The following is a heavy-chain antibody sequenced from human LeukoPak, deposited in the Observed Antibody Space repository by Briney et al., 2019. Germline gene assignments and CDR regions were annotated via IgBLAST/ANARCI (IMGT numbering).Heavy chain of an antibody. CDR2: IAYDGSNK. J-gene: IGHJ6*04. CDR3: AELGITMIGGV. D-gene: IGHD3-10*02. V-gene: IGHV3-30*04. Sequence: GGSLRLSCTASGFTFGRYAMHWLRQAPGKGLEWVAVIAYDGSNKYSADSLKGQGRFTISRDNAKNSLYLQMNSLRAEDTAVYYCAELGITMIGGVWGKGTTVTISS. CDR1: GFTFGRYA.